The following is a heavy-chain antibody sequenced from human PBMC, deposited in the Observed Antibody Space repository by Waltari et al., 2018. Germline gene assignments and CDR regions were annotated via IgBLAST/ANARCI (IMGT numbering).Heavy chain of an antibody. J-gene: IGHJ6*02. CDR2: INHSGST. D-gene: IGHD6-13*01. Sequence: QVQLQQWGAGLLKPSETLSLTCAVYGGSFSGYSWSWIRPPPGKGLEWIGEINHSGSTNYNPSLKSRVTISVDTSKNQFSLKLSSVTAADTAVYYCARGRHGSSTIKYYYYGMDVWGQGTTVTVSS. CDR1: GGSFSGYS. CDR3: ARGRHGSSTIKYYYYGMDV. V-gene: IGHV4-34*01.